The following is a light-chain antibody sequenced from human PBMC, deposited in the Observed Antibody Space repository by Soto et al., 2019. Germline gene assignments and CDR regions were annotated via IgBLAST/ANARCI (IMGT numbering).Light chain of an antibody. Sequence: QSVLTQPPSVSGAPGQRVTISCTGSTSNIGTGYDVHWYQQLPGTAPKLLIYGNSNRPSGVPDRFSGSKSGTSASLAITGLQHEDEADYYCQSYDSSLSGGVFGTGTKLTVL. CDR3: QSYDSSLSGGV. V-gene: IGLV1-40*01. CDR2: GNS. J-gene: IGLJ1*01. CDR1: TSNIGTGYD.